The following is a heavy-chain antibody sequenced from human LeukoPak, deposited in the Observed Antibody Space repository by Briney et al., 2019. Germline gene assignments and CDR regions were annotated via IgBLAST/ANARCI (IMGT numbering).Heavy chain of an antibody. J-gene: IGHJ4*02. CDR1: GYSFPNYG. V-gene: IGHV1-18*01. CDR2: ISAYNGNT. Sequence: ASVKVSCKTSGYSFPNYGISWVRQAPGQGLEWMGWISAYNGNTNFVQKFQGRVTMTTDTSTSTAYMELRSLRSDDTAVYYCARGGVSNSWYRTPDYWCQGTLVTVSS. CDR3: ARGGVSNSWYRTPDY. D-gene: IGHD2-2*01.